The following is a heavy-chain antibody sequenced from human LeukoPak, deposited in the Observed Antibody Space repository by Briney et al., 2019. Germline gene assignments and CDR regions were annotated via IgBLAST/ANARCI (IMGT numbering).Heavy chain of an antibody. Sequence: SETLSLTCTVSGGPISSYYWSWIRQPPGKGLEWIGEINHSGSTNYNPSLKSRVTISVDTSKNQFSLKLSSVTAADTAVYYCARGGLNYNWFDPWGQGTLVTVSS. J-gene: IGHJ5*02. CDR2: INHSGST. D-gene: IGHD1-7*01. CDR3: ARGGLNYNWFDP. CDR1: GGPISSYY. V-gene: IGHV4-34*01.